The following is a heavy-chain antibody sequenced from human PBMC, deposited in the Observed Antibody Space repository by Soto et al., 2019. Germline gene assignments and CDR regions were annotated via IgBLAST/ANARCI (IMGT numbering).Heavy chain of an antibody. J-gene: IGHJ6*02. V-gene: IGHV1-69*13. CDR2: IIPIFGTA. CDR3: ARVPNTYYDILTGYYGPLGV. Sequence: GASVKVSCKASGGTFSSYAISWVRQAPGQGLEWMGGIIPIFGTANYAQKFQGRVTITADESTSTAYMELSSLRSEDTAVYYCARVPNTYYDILTGYYGPLGVWGQGTTVTVSS. D-gene: IGHD3-9*01. CDR1: GGTFSSYA.